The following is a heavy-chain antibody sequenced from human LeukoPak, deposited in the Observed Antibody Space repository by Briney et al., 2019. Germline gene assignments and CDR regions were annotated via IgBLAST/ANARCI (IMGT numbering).Heavy chain of an antibody. D-gene: IGHD4-17*01. Sequence: PGGPLRLSCAASGFTFSSYAMSWVRQAPGKGLEWVSAISGSGGSTYYADSVKGRFTISRDNSKNTLYLQMNSLRAEDTAVYYCAKDVRFTVTTSLYWGQGTLVTVSS. CDR3: AKDVRFTVTTSLY. CDR1: GFTFSSYA. J-gene: IGHJ4*02. V-gene: IGHV3-23*01. CDR2: ISGSGGST.